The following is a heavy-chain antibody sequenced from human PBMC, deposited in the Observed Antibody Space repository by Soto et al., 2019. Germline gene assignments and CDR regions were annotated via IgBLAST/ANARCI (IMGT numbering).Heavy chain of an antibody. V-gene: IGHV2-70*01. CDR3: ARVLSPHYGDAEFDY. J-gene: IGHJ4*02. CDR2: IDWDDDK. Sequence: GSGPTLVNPTQTLTLTCTFSGFSLSTSGMCVSWIRQPPGKALEWLALIDWDDDKYYSTSLKTRLTISKDTSKNQVVLTMTNMDPVDTATYYCARVLSPHYGDAEFDYWGQGTLVTVSS. D-gene: IGHD4-17*01. CDR1: GFSLSTSGMC.